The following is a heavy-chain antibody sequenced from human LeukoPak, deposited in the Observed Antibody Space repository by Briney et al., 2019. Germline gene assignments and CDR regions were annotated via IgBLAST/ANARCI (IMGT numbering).Heavy chain of an antibody. CDR1: GFIFSTYW. CDR2: IKRDGSEK. V-gene: IGHV3-7*01. D-gene: IGHD5-24*01. Sequence: GGSLRLSCATSGFIFSTYWMSWVRQAPGKGLEWVANIKRDGSEKYYVDSVKGRFTISRDNAKNSLYLQMNSLRAEDTAVYYCANGDGFDYWGQGTLVTVSS. J-gene: IGHJ4*02. CDR3: ANGDGFDY.